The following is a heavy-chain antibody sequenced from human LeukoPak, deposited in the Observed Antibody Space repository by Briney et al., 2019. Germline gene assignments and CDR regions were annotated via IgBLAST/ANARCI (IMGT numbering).Heavy chain of an antibody. CDR2: IYSGGST. CDR1: GFTVSNSY. D-gene: IGHD6-13*01. J-gene: IGHJ4*02. Sequence: PGGSLRLSCAAPGFTVSNSYVSWVRQAPGKRLEWVSVIYSGGSTYYADSVRGRFTISRDNSKNTLYLQMNSLRAEDTAVYYCARGCNSSCRALGFWGQGTLVTVSS. V-gene: IGHV3-53*01. CDR3: ARGCNSSCRALGF.